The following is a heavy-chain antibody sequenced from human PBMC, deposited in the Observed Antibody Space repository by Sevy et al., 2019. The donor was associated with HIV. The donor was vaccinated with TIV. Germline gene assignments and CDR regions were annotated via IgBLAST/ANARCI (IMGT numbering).Heavy chain of an antibody. CDR2: INPNSGGT. Sequence: ASVKVSCKASGYTFTGYYMHWVRQAHGQGLEWMGRINPNSGGTNYAQKFQGRVTMTRDTSISTAYMELSRLRSDDTAVYYCARGYCSGGGCYYYYGMDVWGQGTTVTVSS. CDR3: ARGYCSGGGCYYYYGMDV. D-gene: IGHD2-15*01. CDR1: GYTFTGYY. J-gene: IGHJ6*02. V-gene: IGHV1-2*06.